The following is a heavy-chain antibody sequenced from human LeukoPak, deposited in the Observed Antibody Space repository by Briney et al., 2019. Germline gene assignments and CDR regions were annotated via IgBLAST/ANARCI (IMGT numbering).Heavy chain of an antibody. CDR3: ARGRRLYSSSWRDNWFDP. D-gene: IGHD6-13*01. CDR1: GGSISSSSYY. V-gene: IGHV4-39*07. Sequence: PSETLSLTCTVSGGSISSSSYYWGWIRQPPGKGLEWIGSIYYSGSTYYNPSLKSRVTISVDTSKNQFSLKLSSVTAADTAVYYCARGRRLYSSSWRDNWFDPWGQGTLVTVSS. J-gene: IGHJ5*02. CDR2: IYYSGST.